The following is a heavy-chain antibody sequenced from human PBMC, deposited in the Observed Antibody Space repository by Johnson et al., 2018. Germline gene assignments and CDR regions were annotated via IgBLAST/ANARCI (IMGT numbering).Heavy chain of an antibody. D-gene: IGHD4-17*01. CDR2: ISGSGSGT. CDR1: GFTFSSCV. V-gene: IGHV3-23*01. Sequence: VQLQESGGGLVQPGGSLRLSCAASGFTFSSCVMSWVRQAPGKGLEWVSAISGSGSGTYYADSVKGRFTISRDNSKNTLYLQMNSLSAEDTAVYYCAKVPIGDYGDHYYYGLDVWGQGTTVTVSS. CDR3: AKVPIGDYGDHYYYGLDV. J-gene: IGHJ6*02.